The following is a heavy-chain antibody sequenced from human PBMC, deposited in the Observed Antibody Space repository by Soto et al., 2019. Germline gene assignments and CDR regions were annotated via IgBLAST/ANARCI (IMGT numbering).Heavy chain of an antibody. J-gene: IGHJ4*02. CDR1: GFTFSDYY. D-gene: IGHD1-7*01. V-gene: IGHV3-11*01. CDR2: ISSSGTTI. CDR3: AREPSNWNYCFDY. Sequence: GGSLRLSCAASGFTFSDYYMSWIRQAPGKGLEWVSYISSSGTTIFYADSLRGRFTISRDNAKKSLYLQMNSLRGEDTAVYYCAREPSNWNYCFDYWGQGTLVTVSS.